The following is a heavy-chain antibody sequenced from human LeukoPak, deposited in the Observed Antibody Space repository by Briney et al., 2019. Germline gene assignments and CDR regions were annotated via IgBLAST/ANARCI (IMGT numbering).Heavy chain of an antibody. CDR3: ARDRRVSYYDSSGYLDY. V-gene: IGHV4-4*02. CDR2: IYHSGST. J-gene: IGHJ4*02. D-gene: IGHD3-22*01. CDR1: GGSISSSNW. Sequence: SGTLSLTCAVSGGSISSSNWWSWVRQPPGKGLEWIGEIYHSGSTNYNPSLKSRVTISVDKSKNQFSLKLSSVTAADTAVYYRARDRRVSYYDSSGYLDYWGQGTLVTVSS.